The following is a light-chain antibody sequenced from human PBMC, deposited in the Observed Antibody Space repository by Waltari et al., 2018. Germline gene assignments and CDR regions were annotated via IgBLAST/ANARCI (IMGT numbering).Light chain of an antibody. V-gene: IGKV1-9*01. CDR3: QQLHSPGYT. CDR1: QGISNY. Sequence: IPLTQSPSSLSASVGDRVTITCRASQGISNYLAWYQQKPGKAPKLLIHSASTLQSGVPARFSGSGSGTDFTLTISSLQPEDFATYYCQQLHSPGYTFGQGTKLEIK. CDR2: SAS. J-gene: IGKJ2*01.